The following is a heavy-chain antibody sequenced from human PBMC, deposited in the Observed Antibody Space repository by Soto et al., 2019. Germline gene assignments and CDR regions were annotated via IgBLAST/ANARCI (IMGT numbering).Heavy chain of an antibody. CDR1: GFTFSSYE. V-gene: IGHV3-48*03. Sequence: PGGSLRLSCAASGFTFSSYEMNWVRQAPGKGLEWISYISSSGSTIHYADSVKGRFTISRDNAKNSLYLQMNSLRAEDTAVYYCASRHDYWGQGTLVTVSSGMDVWGQGTTVTVSS. D-gene: IGHD4-17*01. CDR2: ISSSGSTI. CDR3: ASRHDYWGQGTLVTVSSGMDV. J-gene: IGHJ6*02.